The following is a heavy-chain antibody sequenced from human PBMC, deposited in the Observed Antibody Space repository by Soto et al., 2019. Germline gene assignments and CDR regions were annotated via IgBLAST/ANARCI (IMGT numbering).Heavy chain of an antibody. CDR3: AREDCSSTSCYPYGMDV. Sequence: GGSLRLSCAASGFTFSSYGMHWVRQAPGKGLEWVAVIWYDGSNKYYADSVKGRFTISRDNSKNTLYLQMNSLRAEDTAVYYCAREDCSSTSCYPYGMDVRCEGTTVTVSS. V-gene: IGHV3-33*01. J-gene: IGHJ6*04. D-gene: IGHD2-2*01. CDR1: GFTFSSYG. CDR2: IWYDGSNK.